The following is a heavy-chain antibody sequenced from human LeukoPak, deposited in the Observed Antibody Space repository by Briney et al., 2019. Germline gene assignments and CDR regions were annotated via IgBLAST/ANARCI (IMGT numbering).Heavy chain of an antibody. Sequence: GGSLRLSCAASGFTFSSYAMSWVRQAPGKGLEWVSAISGSGGSTYYADSVKGRFTISRDSYKNTLYLQMNSLRAEDAAVYYCAKAPVTTCSGAYCYPFDYWGQGTLVTVSS. CDR1: GFTFSSYA. CDR2: ISGSGGST. D-gene: IGHD2-15*01. V-gene: IGHV3-23*01. CDR3: AKAPVTTCSGAYCYPFDY. J-gene: IGHJ4*02.